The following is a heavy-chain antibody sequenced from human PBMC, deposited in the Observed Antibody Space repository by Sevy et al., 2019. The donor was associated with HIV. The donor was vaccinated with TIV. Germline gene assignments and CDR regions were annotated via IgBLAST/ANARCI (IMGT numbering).Heavy chain of an antibody. J-gene: IGHJ6*02. Sequence: ASVKVSCKASGYTFTSYGISWVRQAPGQGLEWMGWISAYNGNTNYAQKLQGRVTMTTDKSTSTAYMELRSLRSDDTAVYYCARVGAGYCSGGSCPTTFYYYYYGMDVWGQGTTVTVSS. CDR2: ISAYNGNT. CDR3: ARVGAGYCSGGSCPTTFYYYYYGMDV. D-gene: IGHD2-15*01. V-gene: IGHV1-18*01. CDR1: GYTFTSYG.